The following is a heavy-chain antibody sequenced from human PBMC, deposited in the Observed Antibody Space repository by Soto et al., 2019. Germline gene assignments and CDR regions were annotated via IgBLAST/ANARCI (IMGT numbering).Heavy chain of an antibody. V-gene: IGHV3-74*01. CDR1: GFTFSSYW. J-gene: IGHJ4*02. CDR3: ARAQDSSSWIDY. CDR2: INSDGSST. D-gene: IGHD6-13*01. Sequence: EVQLVESGGGLVQPGGSLRLSCAASGFTFSSYWMHWVRQAPGKGLVWVSRINSDGSSTSYADSVKGRFTISRDNDENTRYLQMNSLRAEDTAVYYCARAQDSSSWIDYWGQGTLVTVSS.